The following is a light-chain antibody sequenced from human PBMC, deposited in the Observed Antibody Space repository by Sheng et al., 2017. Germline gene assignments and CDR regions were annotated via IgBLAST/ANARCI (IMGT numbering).Light chain of an antibody. V-gene: IGLV1-40*01. Sequence: QSVLTQPPSVSGAPGQRVTISCTGSSSNIGAGYEVHWYQQFPGTAPKLLIFRNINRPSGVPDRFSASRSGTSASLAITGLQPEDESDYYCQSYDKSLNGYVFGTGTTVTVL. CDR3: QSYDKSLNGYV. CDR2: RNI. CDR1: SSNIGAGYE. J-gene: IGLJ1*01.